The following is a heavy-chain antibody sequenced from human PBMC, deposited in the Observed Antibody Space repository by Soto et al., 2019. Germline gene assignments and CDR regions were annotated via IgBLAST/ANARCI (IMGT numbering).Heavy chain of an antibody. D-gene: IGHD2-15*01. J-gene: IGHJ6*02. Sequence: QVQLVQSGAEVKKPGSSVKVSCKASGGTFSSYAISWVRQAPGQGLEWMGGIIPIFGTANYAQKFQGRVTITAEESTSTAYMELSSLSSEDTAVYYCARCDIVLXXXXXXXXXXXXMDVWGQGTTVTVSS. CDR1: GGTFSSYA. CDR3: ARCDIVLXXXXXXXXXXXXMDV. CDR2: IIPIFGTA. V-gene: IGHV1-69*12.